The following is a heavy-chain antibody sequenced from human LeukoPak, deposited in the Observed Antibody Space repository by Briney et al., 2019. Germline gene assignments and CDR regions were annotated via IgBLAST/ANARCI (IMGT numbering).Heavy chain of an antibody. V-gene: IGHV3-23*01. CDR1: GFTFSSYA. J-gene: IGHJ4*02. D-gene: IGHD3-10*01. Sequence: GGSLRLSCAASGFTFSSYAMSWVRQAPGKGLEWVSAISGGGGSTYYGDSVKGRFTISRDNSKNTLYLQMSGLRAEDTAVYYCAKDRYVSGSYYLDYWGQGTLVTVSS. CDR3: AKDRYVSGSYYLDY. CDR2: ISGGGGST.